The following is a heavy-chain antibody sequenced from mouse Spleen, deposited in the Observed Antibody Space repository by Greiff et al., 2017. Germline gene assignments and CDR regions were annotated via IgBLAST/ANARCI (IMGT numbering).Heavy chain of an antibody. J-gene: IGHJ3*01. CDR1: ISLSTSGMGL. V-gene: IGHV8-2*01. D-gene: IGHD2-4*01. CDR2: WNNDNY. Sequence: QQSQTLSLACTFSGISLSTSGMGLSWLRKPSGKALEWLASIWNNDNYYNPSLKSRLTISKETSNYQVFLKLTSVDTADSATYYGAWRVIYYDYDLSWFAYWGQGTLVTVSA. CDR3: WRVIYYDYDLSWFAY.